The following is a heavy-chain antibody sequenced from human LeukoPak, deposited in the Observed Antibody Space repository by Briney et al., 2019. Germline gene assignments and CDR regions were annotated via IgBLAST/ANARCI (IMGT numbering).Heavy chain of an antibody. Sequence: GGSLRLSCAASGFTFSSYAMSWVRQAPGKGLEWVSAISGSGGSTYYADSVKGWFTISRDNSKNTLYLQMNSLRAEDTAVYYCAKLITGFWSGYYPYYFDYWGQGTLVTVPS. J-gene: IGHJ4*02. CDR1: GFTFSSYA. D-gene: IGHD3-3*01. CDR3: AKLITGFWSGYYPYYFDY. CDR2: ISGSGGST. V-gene: IGHV3-23*01.